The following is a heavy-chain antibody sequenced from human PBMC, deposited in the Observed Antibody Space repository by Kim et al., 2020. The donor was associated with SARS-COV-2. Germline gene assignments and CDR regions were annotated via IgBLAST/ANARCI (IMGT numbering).Heavy chain of an antibody. CDR2: ISYDGSNK. V-gene: IGHV3-30*18. D-gene: IGHD2-2*01. CDR1: GLTFSSYG. J-gene: IGHJ6*02. Sequence: GGSLRLSCAASGLTFSSYGMHWVRQAPGKGLEWVAVISYDGSNKYYADSVKGRFTISRDNSKNTLYLQMNSLRAEDTAVYYCAKDDIVVVPAAARYGMDVWGQGTTVTVSS. CDR3: AKDDIVVVPAAARYGMDV.